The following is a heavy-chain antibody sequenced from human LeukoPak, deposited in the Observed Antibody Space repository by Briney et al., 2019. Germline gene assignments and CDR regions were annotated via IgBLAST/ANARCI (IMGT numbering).Heavy chain of an antibody. CDR1: GGSFSVPDYY. V-gene: IGHV4-61*05. Sequence: PSETLSLTCTVSGGSFSVPDYYWGWIRQPPGKGLEWIGYIYYSGSTNYNPSLKSRVTISVDTSKNQFSLKLSSVTAADTAVYYCARRRQTAGTSAFDYWGQGTLVTVSS. CDR2: IYYSGST. J-gene: IGHJ4*02. CDR3: ARRRQTAGTSAFDY. D-gene: IGHD1-1*01.